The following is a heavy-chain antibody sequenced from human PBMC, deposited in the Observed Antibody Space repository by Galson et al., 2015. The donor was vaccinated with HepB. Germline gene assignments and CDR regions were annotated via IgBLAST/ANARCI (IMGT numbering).Heavy chain of an antibody. D-gene: IGHD3-3*01. CDR2: INPNSGGT. CDR3: ARGRRFLEWLRENYYYYGMDV. Sequence: SVKVSCKASGYTFTGYYMHWVRQAPGQGLEWMGWINPNSGGTNYAQRFQGWVTMTRDTSISTAYMELSGLRSDDTAVYYCARGRRFLEWLRENYYYYGMDVWGQGTTVTVSS. V-gene: IGHV1-2*04. CDR1: GYTFTGYY. J-gene: IGHJ6*02.